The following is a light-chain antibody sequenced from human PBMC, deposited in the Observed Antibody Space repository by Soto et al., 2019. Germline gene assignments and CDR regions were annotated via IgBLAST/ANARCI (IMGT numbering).Light chain of an antibody. J-gene: IGKJ1*01. Sequence: EIVLTQSPGTLSLSPGERATLSCRASQSVSSSYLAWYQQKPGQAPSPLIYGASSRAIGIPDRFSGSRSGTYFSHTISRLEPEDFAVYYCQQYGSSPWTFGHGTKVEIK. V-gene: IGKV3-20*01. CDR1: QSVSSSY. CDR2: GAS. CDR3: QQYGSSPWT.